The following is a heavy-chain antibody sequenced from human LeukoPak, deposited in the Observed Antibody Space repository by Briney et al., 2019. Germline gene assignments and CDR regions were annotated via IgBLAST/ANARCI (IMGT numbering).Heavy chain of an antibody. CDR3: ARVSIPESGAYVS. V-gene: IGHV4-61*03. Sequence: SETLSLTCTVSGDSVSSGSHYWTWIRQPPGTGLEWIGYVYYGGSTTYDSSLKSRVTMLVDTSKNHFSLRLTSVTAADTATYYCARVSIPESGAYVSGGQGTLVTVSS. CDR2: VYYGGST. CDR1: GDSVSSGSHY. J-gene: IGHJ4*02. D-gene: IGHD3-16*01.